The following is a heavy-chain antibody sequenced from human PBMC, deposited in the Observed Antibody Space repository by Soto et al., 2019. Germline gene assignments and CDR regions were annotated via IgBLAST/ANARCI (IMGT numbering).Heavy chain of an antibody. Sequence: QVQLVQSGSEVKNPGASVKVSCQASGYTFTTYGITWVRQAPGQGLEWMGWISTYSGNTHYAQNFQGRVTMTTDTSTPTAYMELRGLRSDDTAVYYCARVDDPMFRGLHTTDYWGQGTPVTVSS. CDR3: ARVDDPMFRGLHTTDY. J-gene: IGHJ4*02. V-gene: IGHV1-18*01. CDR1: GYTFTTYG. D-gene: IGHD3-10*01. CDR2: ISTYSGNT.